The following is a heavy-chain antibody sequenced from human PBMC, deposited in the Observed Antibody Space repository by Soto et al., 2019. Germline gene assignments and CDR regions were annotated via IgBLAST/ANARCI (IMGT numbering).Heavy chain of an antibody. CDR2: IWYDGSNK. D-gene: IGHD4-17*01. Sequence: QVQLVESGGGVVQPGRSLRLSCAASGFTFSSYGMHWVRQAPGKGLEWVAVIWYDGSNKYYADSVKGRFTISRDNSKNTLYLQRNSLRAEDTAVDYCARTDYGGTYFDYWGQGTLVTVSS. J-gene: IGHJ4*02. CDR1: GFTFSSYG. CDR3: ARTDYGGTYFDY. V-gene: IGHV3-33*01.